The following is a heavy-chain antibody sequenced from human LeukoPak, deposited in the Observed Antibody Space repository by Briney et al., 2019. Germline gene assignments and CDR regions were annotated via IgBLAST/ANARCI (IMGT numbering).Heavy chain of an antibody. Sequence: GGSLRLSCAASGFTFSSYSMNWVRQAPGKGLEWVSSISSSSSYIYYADSVKGRFTISRDNAKNSLYLQMNSLRAEDTAVYYCARAVDIVVVPAATFDYWGREPWSPSPQ. J-gene: IGHJ4*02. CDR3: ARAVDIVVVPAATFDY. V-gene: IGHV3-21*01. CDR2: ISSSSSYI. D-gene: IGHD2-2*01. CDR1: GFTFSSYS.